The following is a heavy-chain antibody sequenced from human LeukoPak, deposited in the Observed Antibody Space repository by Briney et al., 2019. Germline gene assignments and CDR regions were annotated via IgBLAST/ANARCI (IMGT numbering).Heavy chain of an antibody. CDR1: GDSVSSKSVA. CDR3: AHASGYFDY. D-gene: IGHD2-15*01. V-gene: IGHV6-1*01. J-gene: IGHJ4*02. CDR2: TYYRSKWYN. Sequence: SQTLSLTCAISGDSVSSKSVAWNWIRQSPSRGLEWLGRTYYRSKWYNEYAVSVKSRITINPDTSKNQFSLQLNSVTPEDTAVYYCAHASGYFDYWGQGTLVTVPP.